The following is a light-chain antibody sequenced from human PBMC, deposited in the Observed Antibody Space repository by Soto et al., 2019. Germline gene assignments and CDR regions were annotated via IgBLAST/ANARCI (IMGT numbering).Light chain of an antibody. CDR1: SSDVGGYNY. V-gene: IGLV2-8*01. Sequence: QSVLTQPPSASGSPGQSVAISCTGTSSDVGGYNYVSWYQQHPGKAPQVMIYEVSKRPSGVPDRFSGSKSGNTASLTVSGLQAEAEADYYCSSYAGSDSYVFGTGTKVTVL. CDR3: SSYAGSDSYV. CDR2: EVS. J-gene: IGLJ1*01.